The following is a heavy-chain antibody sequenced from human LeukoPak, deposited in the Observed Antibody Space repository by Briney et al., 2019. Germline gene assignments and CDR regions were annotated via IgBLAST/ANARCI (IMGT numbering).Heavy chain of an antibody. CDR1: GDSISGYY. CDR2: VYYTGST. J-gene: IGHJ4*02. Sequence: PSETLSLTCTVSGDSISGYYWSWIRPPPGRGLEYIGNVYYTGSTTYNPSLKSRLTISVDTSNNQFSLTLSSVTAADTAMYYCERAGPRRDGYNVDYWGQGTLVTVSS. CDR3: ERAGPRRDGYNVDY. V-gene: IGHV4-59*01. D-gene: IGHD5-24*01.